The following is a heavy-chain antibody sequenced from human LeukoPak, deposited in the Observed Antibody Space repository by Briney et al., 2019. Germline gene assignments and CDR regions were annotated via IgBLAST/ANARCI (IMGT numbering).Heavy chain of an antibody. CDR3: AKDEDLQVYYFDY. J-gene: IGHJ4*02. CDR2: ISWNSGSM. V-gene: IGHV3-9*01. CDR1: GFTFDDYA. Sequence: PGGSLRLSCAASGFTFDDYAMHWVRQAPGKGLEWVSGISWNSGSMGYADSVKGRFTISRDNAKNSLYLQMNSLRAEDTAVYYCAKDEDLQVYYFDYWGQGTLVTVSS.